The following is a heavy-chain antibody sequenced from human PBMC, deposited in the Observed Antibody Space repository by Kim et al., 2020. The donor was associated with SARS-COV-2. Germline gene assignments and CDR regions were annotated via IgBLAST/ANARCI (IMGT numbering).Heavy chain of an antibody. D-gene: IGHD6-13*01. CDR3: ARDRFRSRRGAVDI. CDR1: GFTLSDYY. Sequence: GGSLRLSCAASGFTLSDYYMSWIRQAPGKGLEWVSYISSSSSYTNYADSVKGRFTISRDNAKNSLYLQMNSLRAEDTAVYYCARDRFRSRRGAVDIWGQGTMVTVSS. CDR2: ISSSSSYT. V-gene: IGHV3-11*05. J-gene: IGHJ3*02.